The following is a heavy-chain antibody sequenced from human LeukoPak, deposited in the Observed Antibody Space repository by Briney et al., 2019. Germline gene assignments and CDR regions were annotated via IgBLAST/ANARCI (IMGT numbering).Heavy chain of an antibody. V-gene: IGHV1-2*06. J-gene: IGHJ4*02. Sequence: ASVKVSCKASGYTFTGYYMHWVRQAPGQGLEWMERINPNSGGTNYAQKFQGRVTMTRDTSISTAYMELSRLRSDDTAVYYCARDETGGSQNFDYWGQGTLVTVSS. CDR3: ARDETGGSQNFDY. CDR2: INPNSGGT. CDR1: GYTFTGYY. D-gene: IGHD1-26*01.